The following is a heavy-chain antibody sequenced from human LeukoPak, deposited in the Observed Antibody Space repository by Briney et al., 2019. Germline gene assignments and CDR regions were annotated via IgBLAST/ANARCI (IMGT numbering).Heavy chain of an antibody. CDR1: GFTFSSYA. V-gene: IGHV3-30*01. J-gene: IGHJ4*02. CDR2: ISYDGSNK. CDR3: ARDNLQYASFDY. D-gene: IGHD4-11*01. Sequence: PGRSLRLSCAASGFTFSSYAMQWVRQAPGKGLEWVAVISYDGSNKYYADSVKGRFTISRDNSKNTLYLLMNSLRAEDTAVYYCARDNLQYASFDYWGQGTLVTVSS.